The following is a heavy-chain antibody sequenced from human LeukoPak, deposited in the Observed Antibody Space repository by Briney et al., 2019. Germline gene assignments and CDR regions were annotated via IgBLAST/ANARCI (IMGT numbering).Heavy chain of an antibody. V-gene: IGHV4-34*01. CDR1: GGSFSGYY. CDR3: ARYSYGYWVDY. J-gene: IGHJ4*02. CDR2: INHSGGT. D-gene: IGHD5-18*01. Sequence: SETLSLTCAVYGGSFSGYYWSWIRQPPGKGLEWIGEINHSGGTNYNPSLKSRVTISVDTSKNQFSLKLSSVTAADTAVYYCARYSYGYWVDYWGQGTLVTVSS.